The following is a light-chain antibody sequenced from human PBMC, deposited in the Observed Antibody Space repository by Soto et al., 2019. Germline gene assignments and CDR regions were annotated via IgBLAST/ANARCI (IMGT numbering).Light chain of an antibody. Sequence: QSVLTQPPSASGTPGQRVTISCSGSDSDIGSNTVNWYQHLPGTAPRLLIYTDYQRPSGVPDRFSRSKSGTSASLAISGLQSEDEADYYCATWDDSLIAYVFGTGTKLTVL. CDR1: DSDIGSNT. J-gene: IGLJ1*01. V-gene: IGLV1-44*01. CDR3: ATWDDSLIAYV. CDR2: TDY.